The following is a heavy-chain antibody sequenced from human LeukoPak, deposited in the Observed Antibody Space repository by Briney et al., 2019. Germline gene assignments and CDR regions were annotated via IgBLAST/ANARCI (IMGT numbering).Heavy chain of an antibody. CDR3: ARYQLRLGELPAIPYYYGMDV. D-gene: IGHD3-16*01. CDR2: ISAYNGNT. V-gene: IGHV1-18*01. CDR1: GYTFTSYG. J-gene: IGHJ6*02. Sequence: ASVKVSCKASGYTFTSYGISWVRQAPGQGLEWMGWISAYNGNTNYAQKLQGRVTMTTDTSTSTAYMELRSLRSDDTAVYYCARYQLRLGELPAIPYYYGMDVWGQGTTVTVSS.